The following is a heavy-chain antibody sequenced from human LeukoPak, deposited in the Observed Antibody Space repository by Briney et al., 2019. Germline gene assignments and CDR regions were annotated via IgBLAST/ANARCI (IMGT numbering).Heavy chain of an antibody. V-gene: IGHV3-30-3*01. D-gene: IGHD6-13*01. CDR3: ARVRQQLVIFDAFDI. CDR1: GFTFSNYA. CDR2: ISYDGSNK. Sequence: GGSLRLSCAASGFTFSNYAMSWVRQAPGKGLEWVAVISYDGSNKYYADSVKGRFTISRDNSKNTLYLQMNSLRAEDTAVYYCARVRQQLVIFDAFDIWGQGTMVTVSS. J-gene: IGHJ3*02.